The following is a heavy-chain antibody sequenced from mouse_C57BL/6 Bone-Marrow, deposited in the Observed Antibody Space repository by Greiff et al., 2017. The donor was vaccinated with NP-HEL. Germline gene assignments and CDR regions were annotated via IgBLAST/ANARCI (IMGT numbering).Heavy chain of an antibody. CDR3: ARPYYGSLDY. D-gene: IGHD1-1*01. CDR1: GFTFSSYG. CDR2: ISSGGSYT. V-gene: IGHV5-6*01. Sequence: EVHLVESGGDLVKPGGSLKLSCAASGFTFSSYGMSWVRQTPDKRLEWVATISSGGSYTYYPDSVKGRFTISRDNAKNTLYLQMSSLKSEDTAMYYCARPYYGSLDYWGQGTTLTVSS. J-gene: IGHJ2*01.